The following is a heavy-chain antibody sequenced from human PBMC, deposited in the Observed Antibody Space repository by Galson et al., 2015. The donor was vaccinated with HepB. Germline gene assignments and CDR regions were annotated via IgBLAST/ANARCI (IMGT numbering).Heavy chain of an antibody. D-gene: IGHD4-17*01. V-gene: IGHV6-1*01. CDR1: GDSVSSTSAA. Sequence: CAISGDSVSSTSAAWNWIRQSPSRGLEWLGRTYYRSKWYYDYAVSVKSRITINPDTSNKHFSLRLNSVTPEDTAVYYCARGLRDFDYWGQGTLVTVAP. J-gene: IGHJ4*02. CDR3: ARGLRDFDY. CDR2: TYYRSKWYY.